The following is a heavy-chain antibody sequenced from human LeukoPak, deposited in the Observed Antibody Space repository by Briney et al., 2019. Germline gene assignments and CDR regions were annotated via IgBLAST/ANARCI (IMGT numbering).Heavy chain of an antibody. CDR3: AREDPQTTVPEGLDV. Sequence: SETLSLTCTVSGGSISNFYWSWLRQPPGKGLEWIGYIYFSGTTNINPSLKSRVTISVDMSKNQFSLKLSSVTAADTAVYYCAREDPQTTVPEGLDVWGQGTTVTVSS. D-gene: IGHD4-17*01. J-gene: IGHJ6*02. V-gene: IGHV4-59*01. CDR2: IYFSGTT. CDR1: GGSISNFY.